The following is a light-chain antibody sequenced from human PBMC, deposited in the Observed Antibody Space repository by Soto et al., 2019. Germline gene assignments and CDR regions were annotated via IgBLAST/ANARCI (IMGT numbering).Light chain of an antibody. CDR2: DVS. CDR3: SSYTSSTTYV. Sequence: QSVLTQPASVSASPGQSIVISCTGTSSDVGGYNYVSWYQQHPGKAPKLMIYDVSNRPSGVSNRFSGSKSGNTASLTISGLQAEDEADYYCSSYTSSTTYVFGTGTKVTVL. V-gene: IGLV2-14*01. J-gene: IGLJ1*01. CDR1: SSDVGGYNY.